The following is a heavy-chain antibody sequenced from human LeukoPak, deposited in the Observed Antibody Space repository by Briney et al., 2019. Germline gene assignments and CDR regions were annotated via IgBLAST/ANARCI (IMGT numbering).Heavy chain of an antibody. J-gene: IGHJ4*02. CDR3: ARLSSSWWGDY. D-gene: IGHD6-13*01. CDR1: GGSIGSDY. V-gene: IGHV4-59*08. Sequence: SETLSLACTVSGGSIGSDYWSWIRQPPGKGLEWIGYIYYSGSTNYNPSLKSRVTISVDTSKNQFSLKLSSVTAADTAVYYCARLSSSWWGDYWGQGTLVTVSS. CDR2: IYYSGST.